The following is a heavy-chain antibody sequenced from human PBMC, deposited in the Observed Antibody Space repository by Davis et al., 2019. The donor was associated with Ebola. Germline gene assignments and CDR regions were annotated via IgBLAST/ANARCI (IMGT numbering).Heavy chain of an antibody. D-gene: IGHD3-10*01. J-gene: IGHJ6*02. CDR2: INHSGST. V-gene: IGHV4-34*01. Sequence: PSETLSLTCTVSGGSISSYYWSWIRQPPGKGLEWIGEINHSGSTNYNPSLKSRVTISVDTSKNQFSLKLSSVTAADTAVYYCARGGASRGVRGVGGYYYYGMDVWGQGTTVTVSS. CDR3: ARGGASRGVRGVGGYYYYGMDV. CDR1: GGSISSYY.